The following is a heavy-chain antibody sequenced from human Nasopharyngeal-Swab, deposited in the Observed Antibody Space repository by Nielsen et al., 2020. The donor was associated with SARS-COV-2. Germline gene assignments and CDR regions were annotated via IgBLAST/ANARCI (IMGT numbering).Heavy chain of an antibody. CDR1: GYRFTDYW. CDR3: AIGAAVGTLFHGMDV. Sequence: GESLKISCATSGYRFTDYWIAWVRQAPGKGLECMGTIFPGDSDTRYSQSFEGRVTISVDQSITTAYLHWTSLKASDTAKYYCAIGAAVGTLFHGMDVWGQGTMVTVSS. V-gene: IGHV5-51*01. D-gene: IGHD1-26*01. J-gene: IGHJ6*02. CDR2: IFPGDSDT.